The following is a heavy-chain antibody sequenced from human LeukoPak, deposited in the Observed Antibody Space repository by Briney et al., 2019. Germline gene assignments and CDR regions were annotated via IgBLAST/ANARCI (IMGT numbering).Heavy chain of an antibody. Sequence: SETLSLTCTVSGGSISSGGYYWSWIRQHPGTGLEWIGYIYYSGSTYYNPSLKSRVTISVDTSKNQFSLKLSSVTAADTAVYYCARDKDDSSVPLDPWGQGTLVTVSS. V-gene: IGHV4-31*03. CDR3: ARDKDDSSVPLDP. CDR2: IYYSGST. J-gene: IGHJ5*02. D-gene: IGHD6-25*01. CDR1: GGSISSGGYY.